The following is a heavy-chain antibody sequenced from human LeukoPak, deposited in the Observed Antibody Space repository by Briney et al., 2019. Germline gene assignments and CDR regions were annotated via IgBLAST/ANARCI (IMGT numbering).Heavy chain of an antibody. CDR2: IRYDGSNK. V-gene: IGHV3-30*02. CDR3: AKGYCSSTSCYYYYYGMDV. CDR1: GFTFSSYG. D-gene: IGHD2-2*01. Sequence: GGSLRLPCAASGFTFSSYGMHWVRQAPGKGLEWVAFIRYDGSNKYYADSVKGRFTISRDNSKNTLYLQMNSLRAEDTAVYYCAKGYCSSTSCYYYYYGMDVWGQGTTVTVSS. J-gene: IGHJ6*02.